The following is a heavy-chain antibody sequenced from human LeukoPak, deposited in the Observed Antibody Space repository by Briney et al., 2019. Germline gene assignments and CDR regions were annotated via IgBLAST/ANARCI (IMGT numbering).Heavy chain of an antibody. V-gene: IGHV4-34*01. D-gene: IGHD2-15*01. Sequence: SETLSLTCAVYGWCFSGSYWSWIRQPPGKGLEWIGEINHSGSTNYNPSLKSRVTISVDTSKNQFSLKLSSVTAADTAVYYCTYSRAFDYWGQGTLVTVSS. CDR3: TYSRAFDY. CDR2: INHSGST. J-gene: IGHJ4*02. CDR1: GWCFSGSY.